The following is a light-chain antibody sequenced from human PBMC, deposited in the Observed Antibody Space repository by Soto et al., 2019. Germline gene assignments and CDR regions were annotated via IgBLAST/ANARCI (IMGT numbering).Light chain of an antibody. Sequence: QSVLTQPASVSGSPGQSITISCTGTSSDVGSYNLVSWYQQHPGKAPKLMIYEGSKRPSGVSNRFSGSKSGNTASLTISGLQAEDEADYYCCSYAGSSTAVGGGTQLTVL. CDR3: CSYAGSSTA. J-gene: IGLJ2*01. CDR2: EGS. V-gene: IGLV2-23*01. CDR1: SSDVGSYNL.